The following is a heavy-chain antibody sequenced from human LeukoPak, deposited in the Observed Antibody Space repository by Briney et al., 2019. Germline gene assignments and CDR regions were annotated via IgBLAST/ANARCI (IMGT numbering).Heavy chain of an antibody. V-gene: IGHV1-69*13. J-gene: IGHJ4*02. Sequence: ASVKVSCKASGGTFSSYAISWVRQAPGQGLEWMGGIIPIFGTANYAQKFQGRVTITADESTSTAYMGLSSLRSEDTAVYYCAIQGDYDILTGYPFDYWGQGTLVTVSS. CDR3: AIQGDYDILTGYPFDY. D-gene: IGHD3-9*01. CDR2: IIPIFGTA. CDR1: GGTFSSYA.